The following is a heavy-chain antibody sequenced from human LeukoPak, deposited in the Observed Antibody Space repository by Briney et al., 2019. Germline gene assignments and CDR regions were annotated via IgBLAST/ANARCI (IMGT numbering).Heavy chain of an antibody. V-gene: IGHV3-21*01. J-gene: IGHJ3*01. CDR3: TRGWHYYDSSGKAFDL. CDR1: GFTFSTYD. CDR2: ITSTSSYI. Sequence: GGSLRLSCSASGFTFSTYDMNWVRQAPGKGLEWVSSITSTSSYIYYADSVKGRFTISRDNVKNLLFLQMNSLRAEDTAVYYCTRGWHYYDSSGKAFDLWGQGTVVTVSS. D-gene: IGHD3-22*01.